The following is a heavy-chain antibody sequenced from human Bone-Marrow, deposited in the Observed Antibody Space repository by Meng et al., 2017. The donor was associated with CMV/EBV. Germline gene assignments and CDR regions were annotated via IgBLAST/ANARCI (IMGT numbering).Heavy chain of an antibody. CDR2: INPNSGGT. V-gene: IGHV1-2*02. CDR1: GYTFTGYY. Sequence: ASVKVSCKASGYTFTGYYMHWVRQAPGQRLEWMGWINPNSGGTNYAQKFQGRVTMTRDTSISTAYMELSRLRSDDTAVYYCARAMYNWNYEDYWGQGTLVTVAS. D-gene: IGHD1-7*01. CDR3: ARAMYNWNYEDY. J-gene: IGHJ4*02.